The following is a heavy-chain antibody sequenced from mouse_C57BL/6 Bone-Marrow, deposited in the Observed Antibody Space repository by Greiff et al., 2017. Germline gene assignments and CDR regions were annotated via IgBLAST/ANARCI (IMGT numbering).Heavy chain of an antibody. CDR2: ISDGGSYT. J-gene: IGHJ1*03. CDR3: ARDGYYGYFDV. CDR1: GFTFSSYA. V-gene: IGHV5-4*01. D-gene: IGHD2-2*01. Sequence: DVKLVESGGGLVKPGGSLKLSCAASGFTFSSYAMSWVRQTPEKRLEWVATISDGGSYTYYPDNVKGRFTISRDNAKNNLYLQMSHLKSEDTAMYYCARDGYYGYFDVWGTGTTVTVSS.